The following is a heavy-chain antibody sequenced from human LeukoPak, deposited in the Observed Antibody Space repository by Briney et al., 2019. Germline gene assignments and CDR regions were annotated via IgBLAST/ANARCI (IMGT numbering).Heavy chain of an antibody. D-gene: IGHD2-2*01. CDR2: ISYDGSNK. CDR3: ARFWDSTSSFDY. Sequence: GRSLRLSCAASGFTFSSYTMHWVRQAPGQGLEWVAVISYDGSNKYYADSVKGRFTISGDTSKNTLYLQMNSLRPEDTAVYYCARFWDSTSSFDYWGQGTLVTVSS. CDR1: GFTFSSYT. V-gene: IGHV3-30-3*01. J-gene: IGHJ4*02.